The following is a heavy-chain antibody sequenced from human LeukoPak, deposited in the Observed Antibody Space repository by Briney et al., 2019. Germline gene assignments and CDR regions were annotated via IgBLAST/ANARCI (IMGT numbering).Heavy chain of an antibody. CDR3: TRQMDYDDAFDI. J-gene: IGHJ3*02. CDR1: GFTFGDYA. V-gene: IGHV3-49*03. CDR2: ISSNTYGGTT. D-gene: IGHD3-22*01. Sequence: PGRSPRLSCTPSGFTFGDYAMSWFRQAPGKGLEWVGFISSNTYGGTTEYAASVKGRFTISRDDSKGIAYLQMNSLKTEDTAVYYCTRQMDYDDAFDIWGQGTMVTVSS.